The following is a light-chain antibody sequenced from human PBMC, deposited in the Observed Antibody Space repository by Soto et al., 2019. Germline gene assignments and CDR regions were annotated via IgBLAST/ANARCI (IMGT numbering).Light chain of an antibody. V-gene: IGLV2-11*01. CDR2: DVN. Sequence: QSALTQPRSVSGSPGQSVTISCTGSSRDVRGYNFVSWYQQHPGTAPKLILYDVNTRPSGVPDRISGSKSGSTAYLTISGLQAEDEADYYCCSYAGSFSWVFGGGTKVTVL. CDR3: CSYAGSFSWV. CDR1: SRDVRGYNF. J-gene: IGLJ2*01.